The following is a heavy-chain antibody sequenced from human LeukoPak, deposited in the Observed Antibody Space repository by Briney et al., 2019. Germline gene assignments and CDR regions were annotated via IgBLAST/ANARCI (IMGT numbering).Heavy chain of an antibody. CDR1: GYTFTGYY. V-gene: IGHV1-2*02. CDR3: ARDSNIGCTSCYKYYFDY. CDR2: INPNSGGT. J-gene: IGHJ4*02. Sequence: GASVKVSCKASGYTFTGYYMHWVRQAPGQGLEWMGWINPNSGGTNYAQKFQGRVTMTRDTSISRAYMELSRLRSDDTAVYYCARDSNIGCTSCYKYYFDYWGQGTLVTVSS. D-gene: IGHD2-2*02.